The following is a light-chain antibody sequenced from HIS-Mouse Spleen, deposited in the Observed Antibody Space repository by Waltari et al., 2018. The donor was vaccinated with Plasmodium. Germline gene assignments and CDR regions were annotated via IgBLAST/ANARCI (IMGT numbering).Light chain of an antibody. J-gene: IGLJ1*01. CDR2: DVS. CDR3: CSYAGSYTYV. Sequence: QSALTQPRSVSGSPGQSVTLSCTGPSSDVGGFHYVPWYQQPPGKAPKRMIYDVSKRPSGVPDRFSGSKSGNTASLTISGLQAEDEADYYCCSYAGSYTYVFGTGTKVTVL. CDR1: SSDVGGFHY. V-gene: IGLV2-11*01.